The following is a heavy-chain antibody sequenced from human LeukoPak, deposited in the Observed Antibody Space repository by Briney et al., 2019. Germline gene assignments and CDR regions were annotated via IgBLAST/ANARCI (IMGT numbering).Heavy chain of an antibody. D-gene: IGHD1-26*01. CDR1: GGTFSIYA. V-gene: IGHV1-69*13. Sequence: EASVKVSCKASGGTFSIYAISWVRQAPGQGLEWMGGIIPIFGTANYAQKFQGRVTITADESTSTAYMELSSPRSEDTAVYYCGNSGSYSSALYYYGMDVWGQGTTVTVSS. CDR3: GNSGSYSSALYYYGMDV. CDR2: IIPIFGTA. J-gene: IGHJ6*02.